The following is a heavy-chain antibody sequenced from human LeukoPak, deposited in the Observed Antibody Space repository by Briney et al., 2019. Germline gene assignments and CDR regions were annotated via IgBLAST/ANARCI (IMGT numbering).Heavy chain of an antibody. CDR3: ARVKFFSGSYFYYYYMDV. CDR2: ISAYNGNT. V-gene: IGHV1-18*01. D-gene: IGHD1-26*01. J-gene: IGHJ6*03. CDR1: GYTFTSYG. Sequence: EASVKVSCKASGYTFTSYGISWVRQAPGQGLEWMGWISAYNGNTNYAQKLQGRVTMTTDTSTSTAYMELRSLRSDDTAVYYCARVKFFSGSYFYYYYMDVWGKGTTVTVSS.